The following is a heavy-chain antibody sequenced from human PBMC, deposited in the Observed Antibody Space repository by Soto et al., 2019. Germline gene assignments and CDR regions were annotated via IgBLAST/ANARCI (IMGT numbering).Heavy chain of an antibody. D-gene: IGHD6-19*01. CDR1: GSTFTNYA. CDR2: INAGNGNT. V-gene: IGHV1-3*01. CDR3: ARGSSNGWLYWYFDL. Sequence: ASVKVSCQASGSTFTNYAMHWVRQAPGQRLEWMGWINAGNGNTKYSQKFQGRVTITRDTSASTAYMELSSLRSEDTAVYYCARGSSNGWLYWYFDLWGRGTLVTVSS. J-gene: IGHJ2*01.